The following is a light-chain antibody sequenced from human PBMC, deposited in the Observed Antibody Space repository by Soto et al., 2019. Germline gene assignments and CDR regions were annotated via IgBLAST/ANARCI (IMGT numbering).Light chain of an antibody. J-gene: IGKJ1*01. Sequence: DIQMTQSPSTLSASVGDRVTITCRASQSISTWLAWYQQKPGKAPKLLIYDASSLQGGVPSRFSGSGSGTECTLTISSLQPDDFATYYCQQYDSYSRTFGQGTEVEIK. CDR2: DAS. CDR1: QSISTW. CDR3: QQYDSYSRT. V-gene: IGKV1-5*01.